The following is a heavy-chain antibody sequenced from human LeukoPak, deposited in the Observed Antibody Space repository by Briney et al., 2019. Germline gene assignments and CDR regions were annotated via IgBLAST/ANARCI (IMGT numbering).Heavy chain of an antibody. V-gene: IGHV3-23*01. CDR1: GFTFSSYW. Sequence: GGSLRLSCAAAGFTFSSYWMSCVRQAPGGGLEWVSAISGSGGSTYYADSVKGRFTISRDNSKNTLYLQMNSLKAEDTAVYYCARDLQLWLEGLFDYWGQGTLVTVSS. J-gene: IGHJ4*02. D-gene: IGHD5-18*01. CDR3: ARDLQLWLEGLFDY. CDR2: ISGSGGST.